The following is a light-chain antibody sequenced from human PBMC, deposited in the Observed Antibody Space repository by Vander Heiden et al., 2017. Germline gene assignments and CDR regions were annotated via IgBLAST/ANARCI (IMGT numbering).Light chain of an antibody. Sequence: EVVMTQSPLSLPVTIGQPASSSCRSSESLVSGDGNTFLNWFHQRPGQSPRRLIYKVSDRDSGVPDIFSGSGSGSDFTLKISRVEAEDVGVYYCMQGYSWPATFGQGTKVEI. J-gene: IGKJ1*01. CDR1: ESLVSGDGNTF. CDR3: MQGYSWPAT. CDR2: KVS. V-gene: IGKV2-30*01.